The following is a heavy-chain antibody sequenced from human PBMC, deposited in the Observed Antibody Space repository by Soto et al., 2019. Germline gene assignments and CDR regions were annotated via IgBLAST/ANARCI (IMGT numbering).Heavy chain of an antibody. V-gene: IGHV1-69*01. J-gene: IGHJ6*02. CDR1: GGPLSGYA. CDR3: ARSQGSSTSLEIYYYYYYGMDV. CDR2: IIPISGPA. Sequence: QVQLVQSGAEVKKPGSSVKVSCKASGGPLSGYAISWWRQAPGQGLEWMGGIIPISGPANYAQKFQGRVTITADESTSTAYMELSSLRSEDTAVYYCARSQGSSTSLEIYYYYYYGMDVWGQGTTVTVSS. D-gene: IGHD2-2*01.